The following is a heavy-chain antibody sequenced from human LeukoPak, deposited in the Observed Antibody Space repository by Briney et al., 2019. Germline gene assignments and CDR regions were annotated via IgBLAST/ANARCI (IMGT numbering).Heavy chain of an antibody. J-gene: IGHJ4*02. CDR1: GFTVRSNH. V-gene: IGHV3-53*01. Sequence: GGSLRLSCAASGFTVRSNHMSWVRQAPGKGLEWDSIIYSGGSTYYADSVKGRFTISRDNSKNTLYLQMNSLRAEDTAVYYCARDSGRNLYYFDYWGQGTLVTVSS. CDR2: IYSGGST. CDR3: ARDSGRNLYYFDY. D-gene: IGHD3-10*01.